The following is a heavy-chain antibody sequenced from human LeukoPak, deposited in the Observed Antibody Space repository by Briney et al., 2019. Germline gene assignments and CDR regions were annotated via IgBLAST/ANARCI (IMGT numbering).Heavy chain of an antibody. Sequence: PGGSLRLSCAASGFTFSSDAMSWVRQAPGKGLEWVSVIYSGGSTYYADSVKGRFTISRDNSKNTLYLQMNSLRAEDTAVYYCARAAKYYYDSSGYPHYYFDYWGQGTLVTVSS. CDR1: GFTFSSDA. J-gene: IGHJ4*02. V-gene: IGHV3-66*01. D-gene: IGHD3-22*01. CDR3: ARAAKYYYDSSGYPHYYFDY. CDR2: IYSGGST.